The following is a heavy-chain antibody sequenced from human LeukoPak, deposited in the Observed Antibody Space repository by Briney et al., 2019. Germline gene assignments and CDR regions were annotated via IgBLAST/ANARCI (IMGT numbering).Heavy chain of an antibody. CDR2: ISGDGGVI. CDR1: GFTLSDNY. CDR3: ARDPRTVRI. J-gene: IGHJ4*02. V-gene: IGHV3-11*04. D-gene: IGHD1-1*01. Sequence: GGSLRLSRAASGFTLSDNYMTWVRQAPGKGLEWLSYISGDGGVIQYADSVKGRFTISRDNAKNLLYLQMDSLRVEDTAIYCCARDPRTVRIWGQGTLVTVSS.